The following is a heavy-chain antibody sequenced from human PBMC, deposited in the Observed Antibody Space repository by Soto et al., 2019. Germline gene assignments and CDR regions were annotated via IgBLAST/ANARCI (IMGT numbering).Heavy chain of an antibody. CDR3: ARSSNLWFGTDGNWFAP. J-gene: IGHJ5*02. V-gene: IGHV1-69*13. CDR1: GGTFSSYA. CDR2: IIPIFGTA. D-gene: IGHD3-10*01. Sequence: ASVKVSCKASGGTFSSYAISWVRQAPGQGLEWMGGIIPIFGTANYAQKFQGRVTITADESTSTAYMELSSLRSEDTAVYYCARSSNLWFGTDGNWFAPWGQGTLVTVSS.